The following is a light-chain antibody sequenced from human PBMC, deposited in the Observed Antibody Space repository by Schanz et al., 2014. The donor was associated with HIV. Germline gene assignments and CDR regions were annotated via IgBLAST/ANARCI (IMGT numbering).Light chain of an antibody. V-gene: IGKV3-20*01. J-gene: IGKJ2*01. CDR2: GAS. CDR1: QSVTSNL. CDR3: QQYGSSPGT. Sequence: EIVLTQSPGTLSLSPGERAALSCRASQSVTSNLLAWYQQKPGQAPRLLIFGASKRATGIPDRFSGSESGTDFSLTISRLEPEDFAVYYCQQYGSSPGTFGQGTKLEIK.